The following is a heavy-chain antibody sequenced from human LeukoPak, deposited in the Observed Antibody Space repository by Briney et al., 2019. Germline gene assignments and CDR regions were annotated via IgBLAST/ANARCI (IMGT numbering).Heavy chain of an antibody. Sequence: PGGSLRLSCAASGFTFSNYGMSWVRQAPGKGLEWVANIKEDGSEKYYVDSVKGRFTISRDNAKNPLYLHMNSLTAEDTAMYYCARDWLAGVPFDAFDLWGQGTMVTVSS. J-gene: IGHJ3*01. CDR2: IKEDGSEK. CDR1: GFTFSNYG. V-gene: IGHV3-7*01. D-gene: IGHD3-10*01. CDR3: ARDWLAGVPFDAFDL.